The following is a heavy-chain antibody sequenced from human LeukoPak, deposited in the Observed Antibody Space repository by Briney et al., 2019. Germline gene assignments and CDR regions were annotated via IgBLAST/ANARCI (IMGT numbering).Heavy chain of an antibody. V-gene: IGHV4-34*01. Sequence: SETLSLTCAVYGGSFSDYYWSWIRQPPGKGLEWIGEINHSGSTNYNPSLKSRVTISVDTSKNQFSLKLSSVTAADTAVYYCARRRAARRTFDYWGQGTLVTVSS. CDR2: INHSGST. CDR1: GGSFSDYY. D-gene: IGHD6-6*01. J-gene: IGHJ4*02. CDR3: ARRRAARRTFDY.